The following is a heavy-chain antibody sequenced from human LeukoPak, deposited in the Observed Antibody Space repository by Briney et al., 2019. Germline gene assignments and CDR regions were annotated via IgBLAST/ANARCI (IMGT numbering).Heavy chain of an antibody. D-gene: IGHD4-17*01. Sequence: SETLSLTCTVSGGSISSYYWSWIRQPPGKGLEWIGYIYYSGSTNYNPSLKSRVTISVDTSKNQFSLKLSSVTAADTAVYYCARGGDYGDPSFDYWGQGTLVTVSS. CDR3: ARGGDYGDPSFDY. V-gene: IGHV4-59*01. CDR2: IYYSGST. J-gene: IGHJ4*02. CDR1: GGSISSYY.